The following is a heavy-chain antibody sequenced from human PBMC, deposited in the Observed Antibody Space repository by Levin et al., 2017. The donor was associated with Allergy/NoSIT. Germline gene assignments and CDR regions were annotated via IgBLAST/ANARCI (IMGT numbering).Heavy chain of an antibody. CDR1: GGSISSGGYS. Sequence: SSETLSLTCAVSGGSISSGGYSWSWIRQPPGKGLEWIGNIYLSGSTYYNPSLKSRVTISVDRSQNQFSLNLSSVTAADTAVYYCARVAGYSYGYYFADWGQGTLVTVSS. D-gene: IGHD5-18*01. J-gene: IGHJ4*02. CDR2: IYLSGST. V-gene: IGHV4-30-2*01. CDR3: ARVAGYSYGYYFAD.